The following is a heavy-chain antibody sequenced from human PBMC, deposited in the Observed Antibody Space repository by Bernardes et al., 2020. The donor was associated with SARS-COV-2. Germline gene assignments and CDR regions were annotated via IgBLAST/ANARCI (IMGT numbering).Heavy chain of an antibody. J-gene: IGHJ6*02. Sequence: GGSLRLSCAGSGFTFGKFAMHWVRQAPGKGLDWISTITWNSDIIVYADSVKGRFTVSRDNAKNSLFLQMDSLRPEDTALYYCGRDITDYGTIHYGMADWGQGTMVIVAS. CDR1: GFTFGKFA. V-gene: IGHV3-9*01. CDR3: GRDITDYGTIHYGMAD. D-gene: IGHD4-17*01. CDR2: ITWNSDII.